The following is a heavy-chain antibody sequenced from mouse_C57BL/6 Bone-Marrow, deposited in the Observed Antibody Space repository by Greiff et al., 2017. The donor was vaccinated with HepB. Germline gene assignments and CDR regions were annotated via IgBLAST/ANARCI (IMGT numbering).Heavy chain of an antibody. CDR2: IRSKSNNYAT. J-gene: IGHJ1*03. CDR1: GFSFNTYA. V-gene: IGHV10-1*01. Sequence: EVHLVESGGGSVQPKGSLKLSCAASGFSFNTYAMNWVRQAPGKGLEWVARIRSKSNNYATYYADSVKDRFTISRDDSESMLYLQMNNLKTEDTAMYYCVRDTTVVATNWYFDVWGTGTTVTVSS. CDR3: VRDTTVVATNWYFDV. D-gene: IGHD1-1*01.